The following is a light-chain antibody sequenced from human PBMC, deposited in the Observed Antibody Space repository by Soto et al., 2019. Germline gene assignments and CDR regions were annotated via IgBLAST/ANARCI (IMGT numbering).Light chain of an antibody. V-gene: IGKV3-11*01. CDR2: GAS. CDR3: QQHSHWPPWT. Sequence: VLKQSPATRSLSPGERATRSCRASENVRTFVDWYQQKPGQAPRLLIYGASNRATDIPARFSGSGSGTDFTLTISNLEPEDFAVYYCQQHSHWPPWTFGQGTKADIK. CDR1: ENVRTF. J-gene: IGKJ1*01.